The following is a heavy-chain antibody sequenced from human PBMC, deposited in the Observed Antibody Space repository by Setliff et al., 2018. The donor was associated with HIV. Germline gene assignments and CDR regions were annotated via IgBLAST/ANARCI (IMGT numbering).Heavy chain of an antibody. Sequence: LSLTCAVYGGSFSAYYWSWIRQPPGKGLEWIGEVNHGGSFNYNPSLKTRVTISVDTSKNQSSLKLTSVTATDTAIYYCSREERGWTNRGAFDIWGQGTMVTVS. CDR2: VNHGGSF. V-gene: IGHV4-34*01. J-gene: IGHJ3*02. D-gene: IGHD6-19*01. CDR1: GGSFSAYY. CDR3: SREERGWTNRGAFDI.